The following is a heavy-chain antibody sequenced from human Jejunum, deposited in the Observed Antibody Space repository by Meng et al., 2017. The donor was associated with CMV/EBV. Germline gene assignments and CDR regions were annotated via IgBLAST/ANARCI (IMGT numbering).Heavy chain of an antibody. D-gene: IGHD6-13*01. CDR2: ISSNSNSL. Sequence: TFNTYSMTWVRQAPGKGLEWISYISSNSNSLLYADSVRGRFTISRDNANNSLYLHMNSLRAEDTAVYYCARLSAAGNYFYYYGLDGWGPGTRVTVSS. CDR3: ARLSAAGNYFYYYGLDG. V-gene: IGHV3-48*04. CDR1: TFNTYS. J-gene: IGHJ6*02.